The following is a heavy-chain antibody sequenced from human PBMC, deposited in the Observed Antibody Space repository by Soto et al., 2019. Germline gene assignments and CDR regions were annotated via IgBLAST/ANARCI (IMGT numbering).Heavy chain of an antibody. J-gene: IGHJ5*02. D-gene: IGHD6-19*01. CDR2: TIPIFGTA. CDR1: GGTFSSYA. Sequence: SVKVSCKASGGTFSSYAISWVRQAPGQGLEWMGGTIPIFGTANYAQKFQGRVTITADESTSTAYMELSSLRSEDTAVYYCARAGVVAGSRDNWFDPWGQGTLVTSPQ. CDR3: ARAGVVAGSRDNWFDP. V-gene: IGHV1-69*13.